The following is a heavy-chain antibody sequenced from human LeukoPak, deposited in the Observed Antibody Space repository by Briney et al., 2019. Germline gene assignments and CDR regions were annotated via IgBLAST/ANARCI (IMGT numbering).Heavy chain of an antibody. J-gene: IGHJ3*02. Sequence: SETLSLTCAVYGGSFSGYYWSWIRQPPGKGLEWIGEINHSGSTNYNPSLKSRVTISVDTSKNQFSLKLSSVTAADTAVYYCARGLSWWRAFDIWGQGTMVTVSS. D-gene: IGHD2-21*01. V-gene: IGHV4-34*01. CDR1: GGSFSGYY. CDR3: ARGLSWWRAFDI. CDR2: INHSGST.